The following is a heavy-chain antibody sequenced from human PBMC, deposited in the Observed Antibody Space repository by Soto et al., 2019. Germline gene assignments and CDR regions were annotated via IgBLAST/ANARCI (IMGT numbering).Heavy chain of an antibody. V-gene: IGHV1-18*01. Sequence: QVQLVQSGAEVKKPGASVKVSCKASGYTFSSYAISWVRQAPGQGLEWMGWISAYNGNTNYAQNFQGRVTMTTDTSTSTAYMELRSLRSDDTAVYYCARDPRVYYDSSRYYWVYWGQGTLVTVSS. CDR3: ARDPRVYYDSSRYYWVY. CDR2: ISAYNGNT. CDR1: GYTFSSYA. J-gene: IGHJ4*02. D-gene: IGHD3-22*01.